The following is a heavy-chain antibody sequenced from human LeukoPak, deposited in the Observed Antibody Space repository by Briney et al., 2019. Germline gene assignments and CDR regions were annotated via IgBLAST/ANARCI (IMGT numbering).Heavy chain of an antibody. Sequence: GGSLRLSCAASGFTFSTYWMSWVRQAPGKGLEWVANINQDGSENYYVASVKGRFTISRDNAKNTLYLQMNSLRAEDTAMYYCARNRGGGSGYSDYWGQGTLVTVSS. CDR2: INQDGSEN. D-gene: IGHD3-22*01. J-gene: IGHJ4*02. CDR3: ARNRGGGSGYSDY. CDR1: GFTFSTYW. V-gene: IGHV3-7*05.